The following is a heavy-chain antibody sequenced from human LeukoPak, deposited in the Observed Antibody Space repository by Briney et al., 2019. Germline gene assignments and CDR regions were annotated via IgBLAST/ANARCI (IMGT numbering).Heavy chain of an antibody. CDR3: ARAGSHGSGSYGFDY. V-gene: IGHV1-8*03. D-gene: IGHD3-10*01. J-gene: IGHJ4*02. Sequence: ASVKVSCKASGYTFTSYGISWVRQAPGQGLEWMGWMNPNSGNTGYAQKFQGRVTITRNTSISTAYMELSSLRSEDTAVYYCARAGSHGSGSYGFDYWGQGTLVTVSS. CDR2: MNPNSGNT. CDR1: GYTFTSYG.